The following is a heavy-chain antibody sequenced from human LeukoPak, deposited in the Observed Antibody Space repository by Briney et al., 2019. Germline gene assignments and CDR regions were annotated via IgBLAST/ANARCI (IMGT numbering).Heavy chain of an antibody. V-gene: IGHV4-30-2*01. Sequence: TLSLTCAVSGGSISSGGYSWGWIRQPPGMGLESIGYLYHSGSTYYNPSLTSRVTISTDRSKNQFSLKLSSATAADTAVYYCARGSGHTGYVDWFDPWGQGTLVTVSS. CDR3: ARGSGHTGYVDWFDP. D-gene: IGHD5-12*01. CDR1: GGSISSGGYS. CDR2: LYHSGST. J-gene: IGHJ5*02.